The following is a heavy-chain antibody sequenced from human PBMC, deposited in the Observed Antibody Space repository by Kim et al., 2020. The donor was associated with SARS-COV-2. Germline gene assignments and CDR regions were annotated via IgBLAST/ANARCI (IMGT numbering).Heavy chain of an antibody. V-gene: IGHV3-9*01. CDR3: AKASCTGGTCYSLDY. J-gene: IGHJ4*02. D-gene: IGHD2-15*01. Sequence: DSVKGRFTISRDNAKNSLYLQVNSLRGEDTALYYCAKASCTGGTCYSLDYWGQGTLVTVSS.